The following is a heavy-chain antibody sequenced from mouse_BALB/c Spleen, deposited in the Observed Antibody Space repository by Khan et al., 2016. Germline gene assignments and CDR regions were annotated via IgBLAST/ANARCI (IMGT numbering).Heavy chain of an antibody. Sequence: EVQLQESGPGLVKPSQSLSLTCTVTGYSITSDYAWNWIRQFPGDKLEWMAYINYSGGTSYNPSLKSRISITRDTSKNQFFLQLNSVTAEDTATYYGARDYYGSSFFDYWGQGTLVTVSA. D-gene: IGHD1-1*01. CDR2: INYSGGT. CDR3: ARDYYGSSFFDY. V-gene: IGHV3-2*02. J-gene: IGHJ3*01. CDR1: GYSITSDYA.